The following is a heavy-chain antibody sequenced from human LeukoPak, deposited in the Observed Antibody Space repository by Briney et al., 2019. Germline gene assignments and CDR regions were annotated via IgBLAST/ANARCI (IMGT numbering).Heavy chain of an antibody. CDR1: GYILTELS. CDR3: ARAPIYGDYYDSSGFGGNWFDP. D-gene: IGHD3-22*01. Sequence: ASVKVSCKVSGYILTELSMHWVRQAPGKGLEWMGGFDPEDGETLYAQKFQGRVTMTEDTSTDTAYMELSSLRSEDTAVYYCARAPIYGDYYDSSGFGGNWFDPWGQGTLVTVSS. CDR2: FDPEDGET. V-gene: IGHV1-24*01. J-gene: IGHJ5*02.